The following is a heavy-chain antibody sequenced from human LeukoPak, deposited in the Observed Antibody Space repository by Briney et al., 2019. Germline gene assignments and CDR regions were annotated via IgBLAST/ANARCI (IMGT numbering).Heavy chain of an antibody. D-gene: IGHD3-10*01. CDR3: AKPSNEWDVLLWFGNLMGPMYD. J-gene: IGHJ4*02. CDR1: GFTFDDYA. V-gene: IGHV3-9*01. CDR2: INWNSDSI. Sequence: PGGSLRLSCAVSGFTFDDYAMHWVRQVPGKGLEWVSGINWNSDSIGYADSVKGRFTTSRDNAKNSLYLQMNSLRAEDTAFYYCAKPSNEWDVLLWFGNLMGPMYDWGQGTLVTVSS.